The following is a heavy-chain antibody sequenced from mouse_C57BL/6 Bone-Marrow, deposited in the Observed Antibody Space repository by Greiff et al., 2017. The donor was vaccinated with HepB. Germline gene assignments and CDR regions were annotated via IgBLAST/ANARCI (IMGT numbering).Heavy chain of an antibody. D-gene: IGHD1-1*01. CDR1: GFNIKDDY. CDR2: IDPENGDT. V-gene: IGHV14-4*01. Sequence: EVQLVESGAELVRPGASVKLSCTASGFNIKDDYMHWVKQRPEQGLEWIGWIDPENGDTEYASKFQGKATITADTSSNTAYLQLSSLTSEDTAVYYCTTLYYYGSSGFAYWGQGTLVTVSA. CDR3: TTLYYYGSSGFAY. J-gene: IGHJ3*01.